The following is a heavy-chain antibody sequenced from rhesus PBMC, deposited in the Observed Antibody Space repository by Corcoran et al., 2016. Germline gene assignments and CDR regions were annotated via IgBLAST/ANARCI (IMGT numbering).Heavy chain of an antibody. CDR2: INGYRGIN. CDR3: ASPVRYRFDV. V-gene: IGHV4-80*01. J-gene: IGHJ5-1*01. Sequence: QVQLQESGPGLVKPSETLFLTCAVYGGSFRSYWWNWLRQSPGEGLEWIGEINGYRGINNYNPSLQSRVTISQDVSMNQFALKLTSVTAADTAVYYCASPVRYRFDVWGPGVLVSVSS. CDR1: GGSFRSYW.